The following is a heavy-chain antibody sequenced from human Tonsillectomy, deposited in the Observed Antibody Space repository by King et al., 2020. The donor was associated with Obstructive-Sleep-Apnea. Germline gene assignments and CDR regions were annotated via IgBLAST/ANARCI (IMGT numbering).Heavy chain of an antibody. D-gene: IGHD6-19*01. CDR2: IKRDGGTT. Sequence: VQLVESGGGLLKPGESLRLSCAASGFSFDNAWVSWFRQAAGKGLEWVGRIKRDGGTTDYAAPVKGRFTISRDDSKNTLYLQMSSLETEDTAVYYCTKGPVGCYFDYWGQGTLVTVSS. CDR1: GFSFDNAW. J-gene: IGHJ4*02. CDR3: TKGPVGCYFDY. V-gene: IGHV3-15*01.